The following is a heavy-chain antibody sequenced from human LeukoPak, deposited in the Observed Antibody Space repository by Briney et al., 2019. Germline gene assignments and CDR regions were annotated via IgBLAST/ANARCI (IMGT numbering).Heavy chain of an antibody. D-gene: IGHD5-18*01. V-gene: IGHV4-59*01. CDR3: ARVLGYRPYYFDY. J-gene: IGHJ4*02. Sequence: PSETLSLTCTVSGGSISSYYWSWLRQPPGKGLEWIGYIYYSGSTNYNPSLKSRVTISVDTSKNQFSLKLSSVTAADTAVYYCARVLGYRPYYFDYWGQGTLVTVSS. CDR2: IYYSGST. CDR1: GGSISSYY.